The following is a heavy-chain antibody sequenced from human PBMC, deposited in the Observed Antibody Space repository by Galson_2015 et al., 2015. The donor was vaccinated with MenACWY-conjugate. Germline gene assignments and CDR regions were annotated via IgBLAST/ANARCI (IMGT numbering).Heavy chain of an antibody. CDR3: ARHPPGGRGMDV. V-gene: IGHV5-51*01. Sequence: GLISPIDSKTRYSPAFEGRVTISADNSITTAYLQWNSLQASDTAMYYCARHPPGGRGMDVWGQGTTVTVSS. J-gene: IGHJ6*02. CDR2: ISPIDSKT. D-gene: IGHD1-26*01.